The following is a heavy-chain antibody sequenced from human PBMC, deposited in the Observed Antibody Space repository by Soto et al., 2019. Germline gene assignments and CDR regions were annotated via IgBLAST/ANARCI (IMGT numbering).Heavy chain of an antibody. V-gene: IGHV4-59*01. CDR2: IYNSGST. Sequence: KPSETLSLTCTVSGGYISNDYWSWIRQPPGKELEWIGYIYNSGSTNYNPSLKSRVTISVDTSKNQFSLRLSSVTSADTAVYYCARGIAGAASGRAFDIWGQGTMVTVSS. CDR3: ARGIAGAASGRAFDI. CDR1: GGYISNDY. D-gene: IGHD1-26*01. J-gene: IGHJ3*02.